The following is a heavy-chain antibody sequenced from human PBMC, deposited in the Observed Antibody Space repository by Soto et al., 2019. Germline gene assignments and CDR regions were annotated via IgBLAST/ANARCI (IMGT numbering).Heavy chain of an antibody. CDR2: IIPIYASP. D-gene: IGHD3-9*01. CDR3: AVTVTGSRSPLAH. J-gene: IGHJ4*02. CDR1: GGTFSSNA. Sequence: SVKVSCKASGGTFSSNAISWVRQAPGQGLEWMGGIIPIYASPNYAQNFQGRVTVTADKATSTAYLGLSRLKFADSAIYYCAVTVTGSRSPLAHWGQGTLVTVSS. V-gene: IGHV1-69*06.